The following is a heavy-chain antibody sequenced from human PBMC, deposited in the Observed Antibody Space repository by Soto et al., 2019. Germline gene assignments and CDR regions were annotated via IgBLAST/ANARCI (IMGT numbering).Heavy chain of an antibody. Sequence: GGSLRLSCAASGFTFSSYSMNWVRQAPGKGLEWVSSISSSSSYIYYADSVKGRFTISRDNAKNSLYLQMNSLRAEDTAVYYCASWKGVVVTPDGMDVWGQGTTVTVSS. V-gene: IGHV3-21*01. CDR1: GFTFSSYS. D-gene: IGHD3-22*01. CDR3: ASWKGVVVTPDGMDV. CDR2: ISSSSSYI. J-gene: IGHJ6*02.